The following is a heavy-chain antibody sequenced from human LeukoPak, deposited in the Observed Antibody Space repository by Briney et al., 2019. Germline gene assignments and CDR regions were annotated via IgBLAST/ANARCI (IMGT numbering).Heavy chain of an antibody. CDR1: GFTFSSYW. D-gene: IGHD6-19*01. Sequence: GGSLRLSCAASGFTFSSYWMSWVRQAPGKGLEWVANIKQDGSEKYYVDSVKGRFTISRDNAKNSLYLQMNSLRAEDTAVYYCAKDLNSSGWYYFDYWGQGTLVTVSS. CDR3: AKDLNSSGWYYFDY. J-gene: IGHJ4*02. V-gene: IGHV3-7*01. CDR2: IKQDGSEK.